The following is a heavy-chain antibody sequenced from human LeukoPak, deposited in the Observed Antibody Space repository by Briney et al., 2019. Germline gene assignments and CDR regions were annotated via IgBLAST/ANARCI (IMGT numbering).Heavy chain of an antibody. D-gene: IGHD3-10*01. CDR1: GFTFSLYA. CDR2: ISYDGGNK. CDR3: AKEGYYGSGSYWDY. V-gene: IGHV3-30-3*01. J-gene: IGHJ4*02. Sequence: PGGSLRLSCAASGFTFSLYAMHWVRQAPGKGLEWVAFISYDGGNKDYADSVKGRFSISRDNSKNTLYLQMNSLRAEDTAVYYCAKEGYYGSGSYWDYWGQGTLVTVSS.